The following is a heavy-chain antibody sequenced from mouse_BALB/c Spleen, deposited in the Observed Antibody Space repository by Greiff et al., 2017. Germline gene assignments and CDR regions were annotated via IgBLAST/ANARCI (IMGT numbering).Heavy chain of an antibody. CDR2: IYPGNVNT. D-gene: IGHD2-1*01. CDR3: ARSDYGNPAWFAY. CDR1: GYTFTSYY. J-gene: IGHJ3*01. V-gene: IGHV1S56*01. Sequence: QVQLQQSGPELVKPGASVRISCKASGYTFTSYYIHWVKQRPGQGLEWIGWIYPGNVNTKYNEKFKGKATLTADKSSSTAYMQLSSLTSEDSAVYFCARSDYGNPAWFAYWGQGTLVTVSA.